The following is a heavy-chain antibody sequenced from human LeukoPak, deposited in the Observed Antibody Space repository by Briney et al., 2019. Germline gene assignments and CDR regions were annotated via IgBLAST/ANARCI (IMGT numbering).Heavy chain of an antibody. CDR3: ASGSWSRRFAP. D-gene: IGHD1-14*01. V-gene: IGHV4-34*01. Sequence: SEILSLTCAVYDESLNGYYWSWIRQPPGKGLEWIGEMNDSGRTTYNPSLESRATISAERSKNQFSLKLTSVTAADTAVYYCASGSWSRRFAPWGQGTLVTVSS. CDR2: MNDSGRT. CDR1: DESLNGYY. J-gene: IGHJ5*02.